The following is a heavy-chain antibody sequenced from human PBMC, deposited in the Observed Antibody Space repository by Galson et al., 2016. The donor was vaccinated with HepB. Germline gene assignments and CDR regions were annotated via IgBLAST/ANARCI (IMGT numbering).Heavy chain of an antibody. V-gene: IGHV3-9*01. J-gene: IGHJ4*02. D-gene: IGHD6-13*01. CDR1: GFTYNDYA. Sequence: SLRLSCAASGFTYNDYAMHWVRQVPGKGLEWVAGISRNSGSIGYADSVRGRFSISRDNAKNSLYLQMNSLRAEDTALYYCAKDLGDVTAAAGYWGQGTLVTVSS. CDR2: ISRNSGSI. CDR3: AKDLGDVTAAAGY.